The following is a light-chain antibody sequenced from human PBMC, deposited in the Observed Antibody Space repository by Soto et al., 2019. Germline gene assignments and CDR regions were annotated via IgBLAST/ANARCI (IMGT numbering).Light chain of an antibody. CDR1: SSDVGSYNL. J-gene: IGLJ2*01. CDR2: EGS. Sequence: QSALTQPASVSGSPGQSITISCTGTSSDVGSYNLVSWYQQHPGKAPKLMIYEGSKRPSGVSNRFSGSKSGNTASLTISRLQAEDEADYYCCSYAGSSIYVVFGGGTKLTVL. V-gene: IGLV2-23*01. CDR3: CSYAGSSIYVV.